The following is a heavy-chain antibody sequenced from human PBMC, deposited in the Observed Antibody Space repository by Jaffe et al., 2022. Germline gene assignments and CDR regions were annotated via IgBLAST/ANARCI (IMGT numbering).Heavy chain of an antibody. Sequence: QVQLQESGPGLVKPSETLSLTCAVSGYSISSGYYWGWIRQPPGKGLEWIGSIYHSGSTYYNPSLKSRVTISVDTSKNQFSLKLSSVTAADTAVYYCARGGSGVWFDYFDYWGQGTLVTVSS. CDR3: ARGGSGVWFDYFDY. D-gene: IGHD3-9*01. V-gene: IGHV4-38-2*01. J-gene: IGHJ4*02. CDR1: GYSISSGYY. CDR2: IYHSGST.